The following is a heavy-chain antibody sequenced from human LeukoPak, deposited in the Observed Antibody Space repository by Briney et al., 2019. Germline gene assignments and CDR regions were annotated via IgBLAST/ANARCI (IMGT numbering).Heavy chain of an antibody. Sequence: NRGESLKISCKGSGYSFTSYWIGWVRQMPGKGLEWMGTIYPGDSYTRYSPSFQGQVTISADKSISTAYLQWGSLKASDTAMYYCAIEMATGTDAFDIWGQRTMVTVSS. V-gene: IGHV5-51*01. J-gene: IGHJ3*02. CDR2: IYPGDSYT. CDR1: GYSFTSYW. CDR3: AIEMATGTDAFDI. D-gene: IGHD5-24*01.